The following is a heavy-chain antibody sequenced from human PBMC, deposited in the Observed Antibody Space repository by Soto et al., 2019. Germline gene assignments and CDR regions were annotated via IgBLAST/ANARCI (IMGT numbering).Heavy chain of an antibody. Sequence: QVQLVESGGGVVQPGRSLRLSCAASGFTFSSYGMHWVRQAPGKGLEWVAVISYDGSNKYYADSVKGRFTISRDNFXNTLYLQMNSLRAEDTAVYYCAKDLGYDSSGYPDYWGQGTLVTVSS. CDR1: GFTFSSYG. D-gene: IGHD3-22*01. J-gene: IGHJ4*02. CDR3: AKDLGYDSSGYPDY. V-gene: IGHV3-30*18. CDR2: ISYDGSNK.